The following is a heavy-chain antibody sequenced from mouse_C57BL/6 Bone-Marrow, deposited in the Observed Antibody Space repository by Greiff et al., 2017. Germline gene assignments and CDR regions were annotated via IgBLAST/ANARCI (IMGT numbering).Heavy chain of an antibody. D-gene: IGHD1-1*01. CDR3: ARNYYGSSSGFAY. CDR1: GYTFTSYW. J-gene: IGHJ3*01. CDR2: IHPNSGST. Sequence: QVQLQQPGAELVKPGASVKLSCKASGYTFTSYWMHWVKQRPGQGLEWIGMIHPNSGSTNYNAKFKSKATLTVDKSSSTAYMQLSSLTSEDSAVDYCARNYYGSSSGFAYWGQGTLVTVSA. V-gene: IGHV1-64*01.